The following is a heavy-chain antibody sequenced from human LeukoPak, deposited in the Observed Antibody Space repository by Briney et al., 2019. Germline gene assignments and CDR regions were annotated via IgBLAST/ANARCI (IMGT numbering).Heavy chain of an antibody. CDR1: AFTFSTYA. Sequence: GGSLRLSCAASAFTFSTYAMAWVRQAPGKGLEWVSAISGSDGSTYYANSVKGRFTISRDNSKNTLYLQMNSLRAEDTAVYYCARSYYDSSGYYRIDYWGQGTLVTVSS. CDR3: ARSYYDSSGYYRIDY. J-gene: IGHJ4*02. D-gene: IGHD3-22*01. CDR2: ISGSDGST. V-gene: IGHV3-23*01.